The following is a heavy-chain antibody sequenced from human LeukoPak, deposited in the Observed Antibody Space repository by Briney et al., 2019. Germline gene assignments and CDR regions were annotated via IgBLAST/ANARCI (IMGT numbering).Heavy chain of an antibody. V-gene: IGHV4-4*07. CDR2: IYYTGNT. CDR3: ARGGTLFTYFDS. D-gene: IGHD3-10*02. CDR1: GGSTSDYY. J-gene: IGHJ4*02. Sequence: SETLSLTCSVSGGSTSDYYWNWIRQPAGQGLEWLGRIYYTGNTAYNPSLESRLTMSLDTAKNQFSLKMTSVTAADTAVYYCARGGTLFTYFDSWGQGTLVTVSS.